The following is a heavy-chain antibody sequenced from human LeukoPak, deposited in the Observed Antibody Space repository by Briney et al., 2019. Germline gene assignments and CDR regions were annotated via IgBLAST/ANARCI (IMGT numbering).Heavy chain of an antibody. V-gene: IGHV3-23*01. J-gene: IGHJ4*02. Sequence: PGGSLRLSCAASGFTFSSYAMNWVRQAPGKGLEWVSVISSSGGTTYYSDSVKGRFIISRDNSKNTLYLQMNSLRAEDTAVYYCAKAGIAVPATPEYWGQGTLVTVSS. CDR2: ISSSGGTT. D-gene: IGHD6-19*01. CDR3: AKAGIAVPATPEY. CDR1: GFTFSSYA.